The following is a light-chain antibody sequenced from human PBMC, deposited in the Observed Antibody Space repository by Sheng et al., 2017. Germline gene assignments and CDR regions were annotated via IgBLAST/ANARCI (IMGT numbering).Light chain of an antibody. CDR2: DAS. CDR1: QSVSSY. V-gene: IGKV3-11*01. J-gene: IGKJ2*01. Sequence: EIVMTQSPATLSVSPGERATLSCRASQSVSSYLAWYQQKPGQAPRLLIYDASSRATGIPARFSASGSGTDFTLTISSLEAEDFAVYYCQQRSNWPPYTFGQGTKLEI. CDR3: QQRSNWPPYT.